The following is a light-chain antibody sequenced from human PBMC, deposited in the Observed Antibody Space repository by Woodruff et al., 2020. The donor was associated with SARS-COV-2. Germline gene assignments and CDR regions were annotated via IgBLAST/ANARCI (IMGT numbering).Light chain of an antibody. J-gene: IGKJ1*01. CDR2: DAS. CDR3: QQYHNWPPWT. CDR1: ESVSND. V-gene: IGKV3-15*01. Sequence: ATLSVSPGERATLSCRASESVSNDLGWYQQRPGQAPRLLIYDASTRATDIPARFSGSGSGTEFTLTISSLQSEDFAVYYCQQYHNWPPWTFGQGT.